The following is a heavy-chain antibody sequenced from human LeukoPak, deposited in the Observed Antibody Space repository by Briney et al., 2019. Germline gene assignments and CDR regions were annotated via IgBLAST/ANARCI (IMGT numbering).Heavy chain of an antibody. J-gene: IGHJ4*02. Sequence: GGSLRLSCAASGFPFSTYVMSWVRQAPGKGLEWVSAISGSGTTTYYADSVKGRFTISRDTSKSTLYLQMNSLRAEDTAVYYCAKGALLPAGHIRYFFDYWGQGTLVTVSS. D-gene: IGHD2-21*01. V-gene: IGHV3-23*01. CDR1: GFPFSTYV. CDR3: AKGALLPAGHIRYFFDY. CDR2: ISGSGTTT.